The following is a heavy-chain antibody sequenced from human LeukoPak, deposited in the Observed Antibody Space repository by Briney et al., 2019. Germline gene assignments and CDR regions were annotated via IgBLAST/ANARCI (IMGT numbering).Heavy chain of an antibody. CDR2: INHSGST. Sequence: SETLSLTCAVYGGSFSGYYWSWIRQPPGKGLEWIGEINHSGSTNYNPSLKSRVTISVDTSKNQFSLKLSSVTAADTAVYYRARGLAYYDSSGYYLWWGQGTLVTVSS. D-gene: IGHD3-22*01. CDR3: ARGLAYYDSSGYYLW. J-gene: IGHJ4*02. V-gene: IGHV4-34*01. CDR1: GGSFSGYY.